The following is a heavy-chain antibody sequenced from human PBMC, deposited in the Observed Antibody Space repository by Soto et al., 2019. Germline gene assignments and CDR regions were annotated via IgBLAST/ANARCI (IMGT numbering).Heavy chain of an antibody. J-gene: IGHJ4*02. CDR2: ISAHNGNT. D-gene: IGHD1-1*01. CDR3: ARGRYGDY. V-gene: IGHV1-18*01. CDR1: GYTFTSYG. Sequence: QVHLVQSGPEVKKPGASVRVSCKASGYTFTSYGITWARQAPGQGLEWMGWISAHNGNTDYAQKLQGRVIVTRDTTTSTAYRELRSLRSDDTAVYYCARGRYGDYWGQGALVTVSS.